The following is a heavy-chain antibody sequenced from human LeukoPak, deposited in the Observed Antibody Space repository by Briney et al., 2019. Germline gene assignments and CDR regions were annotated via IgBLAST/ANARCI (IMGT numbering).Heavy chain of an antibody. V-gene: IGHV3-21*01. CDR1: GGSISSSS. CDR2: ISSSSSYI. J-gene: IGHJ4*02. D-gene: IGHD2-15*01. CDR3: ARGEYCSGGSCYSADYFDY. Sequence: ETLSLTCTVSGGSISSSSYYWGWIRQPPGKGLEWVSSISSSSSYIYYADSVKGRFTISRDNAKNSLYLQMNSLRAEDTAVYYCARGEYCSGGSCYSADYFDYWGQGTLVTVSS.